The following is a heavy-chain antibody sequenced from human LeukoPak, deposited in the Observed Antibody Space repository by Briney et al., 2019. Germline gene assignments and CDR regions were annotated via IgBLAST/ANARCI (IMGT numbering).Heavy chain of an antibody. V-gene: IGHV3-7*01. J-gene: IGHJ6*02. CDR1: GVMFPSYW. CDR3: ARETGTYGMDV. Sequence: GGSLRLSCAASGVMFPSYWMTWVRQAPGKGLEWVANIKQDGSEKYYVDSVKGRFTISRDNAKNSVYLQMNSLRAEDTAVYYCARETGTYGMDVWGQGTTVTVSS. CDR2: IKQDGSEK.